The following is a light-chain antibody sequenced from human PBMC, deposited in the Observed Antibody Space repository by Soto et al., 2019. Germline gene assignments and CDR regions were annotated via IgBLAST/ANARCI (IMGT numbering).Light chain of an antibody. CDR1: QSVSRY. J-gene: IGKJ5*01. Sequence: EIVFTQSPGTLSLSPGERATLSCRASQSVSRYLAWYQQKPGQAPRLIIYDTSYRATGIPARFSGSGSGTDFTLTISSLEPDDFAVYSCQQRSNWITFGQGTRLEIK. CDR2: DTS. CDR3: QQRSNWIT. V-gene: IGKV3-11*01.